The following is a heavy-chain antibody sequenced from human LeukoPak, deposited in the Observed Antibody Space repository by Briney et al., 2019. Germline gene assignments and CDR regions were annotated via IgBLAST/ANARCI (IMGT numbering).Heavy chain of an antibody. D-gene: IGHD2-2*01. V-gene: IGHV4-34*01. CDR1: GGSFSGYY. J-gene: IGHJ6*03. CDR3: GRGGVRGYCSSTSCCASANYYYYYYMDV. CDR2: INHSGST. Sequence: PSETLSLTCAVYGGSFSGYYWSWIRQPPGKGLEWIGEINHSGSTNYNPSLKSRVTISVDTSKNQFSLKLRSVTAWGTAVDYFGRGGVRGYCSSTSCCASANYYYYYYMDVWGKGTTVTVSS.